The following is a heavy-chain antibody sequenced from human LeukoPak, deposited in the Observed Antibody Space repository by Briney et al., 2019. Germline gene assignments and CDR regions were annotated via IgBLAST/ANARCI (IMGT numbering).Heavy chain of an antibody. Sequence: PGGSLRLSCAASGFTVSSYGMHWVRQAPGKGLEWVAFIRYDGSNKYYADSVKGRFTISRDNSKNTLYLQMNSLRAEDTAVYYCAKVQRYFDWFDYWGQGTLVTVSS. CDR3: AKVQRYFDWFDY. D-gene: IGHD3-9*01. V-gene: IGHV3-30*02. J-gene: IGHJ4*02. CDR2: IRYDGSNK. CDR1: GFTVSSYG.